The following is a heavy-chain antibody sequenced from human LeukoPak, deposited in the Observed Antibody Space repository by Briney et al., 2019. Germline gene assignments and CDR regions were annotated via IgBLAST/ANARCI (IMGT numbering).Heavy chain of an antibody. CDR1: GGSISSYY. V-gene: IGHV4-4*07. CDR3: ARHGMYSSSWYTSAFDI. D-gene: IGHD6-13*01. J-gene: IGHJ3*02. CDR2: IYTSGST. Sequence: PSETLSLTCTVSGGSISSYYWSWIRQPAGKGLEWIGRIYTSGSTNYNPSLKSRVTISVDTSKNQFSLKLSSVTAAETAVYYCARHGMYSSSWYTSAFDIWGQGTMVTVSS.